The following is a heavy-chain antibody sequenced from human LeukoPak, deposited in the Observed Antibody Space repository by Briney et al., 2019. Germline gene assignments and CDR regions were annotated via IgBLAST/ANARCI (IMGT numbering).Heavy chain of an antibody. CDR1: GYIFSNYD. V-gene: IGHV1-3*01. D-gene: IGHD6-6*01. CDR2: VSGGKGNT. Sequence: ASAKVSCKTSGYIFSNYDINWVRQAPGQGLEWMGWVSGGKGNTKYSEKFQGRITITRDTSATTAYLELSSLRSEDSTVYFCARAFSASSSTIDYWGQGTLVIVSP. J-gene: IGHJ4*02. CDR3: ARAFSASSSTIDY.